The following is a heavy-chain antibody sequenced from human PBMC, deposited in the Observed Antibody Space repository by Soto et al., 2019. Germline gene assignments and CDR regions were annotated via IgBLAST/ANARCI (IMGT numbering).Heavy chain of an antibody. CDR1: GGSVSSGSYY. V-gene: IGHV4-61*01. Sequence: SETLSLTCTVSGGSVSSGSYYWSWIRQPPGKGLEWIGYIYYSGSTNYNPSLKSRVTISVDTSKNQFSLKLSSVTAADTAAYYCARGRPSTGGGGYYPGNFDLWGQGTQVTVSS. CDR2: IYYSGST. D-gene: IGHD2-21*01. CDR3: ARGRPSTGGGGYYPGNFDL. J-gene: IGHJ4*02.